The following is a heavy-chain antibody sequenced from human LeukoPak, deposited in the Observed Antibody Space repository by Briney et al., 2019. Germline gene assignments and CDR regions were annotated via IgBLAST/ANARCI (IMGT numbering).Heavy chain of an antibody. CDR3: AKETSDQRY. Sequence: GGSLRLSCAASGLTFITYAMSWVRQAPGQGLEWVSTISGSGGGTHYADSVKGRFTISRDNTKDTLYLQMNSLRVEDTAVYYCAKETSDQRYWGQGTLVTVSS. V-gene: IGHV3-23*01. D-gene: IGHD6-6*01. CDR1: GLTFITYA. J-gene: IGHJ4*02. CDR2: ISGSGGGT.